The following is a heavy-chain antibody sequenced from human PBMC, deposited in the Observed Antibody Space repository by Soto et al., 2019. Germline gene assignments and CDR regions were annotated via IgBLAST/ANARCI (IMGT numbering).Heavy chain of an antibody. CDR1: GGSISSSSYY. CDR3: ASMTTVTLDY. Sequence: QLQLQESGPGLVKPSETLSLTCTVSGGSISSSSYYWGWIRQPPGKGLEWIGSIYYSGSTYYNPSLKGRVTISVDTSQNQFSLKLSSVTAADTAVYYCASMTTVTLDYWGQGTLVTVFS. D-gene: IGHD4-17*01. V-gene: IGHV4-39*01. J-gene: IGHJ4*02. CDR2: IYYSGST.